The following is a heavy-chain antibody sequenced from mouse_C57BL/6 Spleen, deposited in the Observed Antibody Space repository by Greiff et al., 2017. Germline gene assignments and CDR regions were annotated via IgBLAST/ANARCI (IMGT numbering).Heavy chain of an antibody. CDR3: ARKHYGSSSYAMDY. D-gene: IGHD1-1*01. CDR2: IWTGGGT. V-gene: IGHV2-9-1*01. Sequence: VKLVESGPGLVAPSQSLSITCTVSGFSFTSYAISWVRQPPGKGLEWLGVIWTGGGTNYNSALKSRLSISKDNSKSQVFLKMNSLQTDDTARYYCARKHYGSSSYAMDYWGQGTSVTVSS. J-gene: IGHJ4*01. CDR1: GFSFTSYA.